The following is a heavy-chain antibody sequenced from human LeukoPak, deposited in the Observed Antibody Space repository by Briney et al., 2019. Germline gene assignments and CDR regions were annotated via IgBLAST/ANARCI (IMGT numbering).Heavy chain of an antibody. CDR3: ARDFIRIVATIRALGY. Sequence: ASVKVSCKASGYTFATYGISWVRQAPGQGLEWMGWINPYNDNTNYAQNIQGRVTMTTDTSSSTAYMELRSLRSDDTAVYYCARDFIRIVATIRALGYWGQGTLVTVSS. J-gene: IGHJ4*02. V-gene: IGHV1-18*01. D-gene: IGHD5-12*01. CDR2: INPYNDNT. CDR1: GYTFATYG.